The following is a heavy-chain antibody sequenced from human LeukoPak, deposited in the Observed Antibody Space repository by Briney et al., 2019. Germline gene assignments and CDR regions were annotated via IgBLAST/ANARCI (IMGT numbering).Heavy chain of an antibody. CDR2: ISGSGGST. CDR3: AKDKSVVPASHDY. J-gene: IGHJ4*02. D-gene: IGHD2-2*01. CDR1: GFTFSSYA. V-gene: IGHV3-23*01. Sequence: GGSLRLSCAASGFTFSSYAMSWVRQAPGKGLEWVSAISGSGGSTYYADSVKGRGTISSDNSKNTLYLQMNSLRAEDTAVYYCAKDKSVVPASHDYWGQGTLVTVSS.